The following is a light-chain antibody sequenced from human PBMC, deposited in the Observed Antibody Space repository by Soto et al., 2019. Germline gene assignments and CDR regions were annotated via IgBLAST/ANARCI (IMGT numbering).Light chain of an antibody. CDR3: QQFKSYPRT. V-gene: IGKV1-13*02. CDR1: QGISSS. CDR2: VAS. Sequence: AIQLTQSPSSLSASVGDRVTITCRASQGISSSLAWYQQKPGKAPKLLIYVASTLHTGVPSRFSDSGSGTDFTLTISSLQPEDFATYYCQQFKSYPRTLGQGTKVDIK. J-gene: IGKJ1*01.